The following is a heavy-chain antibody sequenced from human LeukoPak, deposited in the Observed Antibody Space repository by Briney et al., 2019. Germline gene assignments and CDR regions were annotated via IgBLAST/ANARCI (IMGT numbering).Heavy chain of an antibody. CDR1: GDSITSSNFF. D-gene: IGHD5-24*01. CDR2: MPYNGGA. CDR3: AREVNVAAGSDGFDI. J-gene: IGHJ3*02. V-gene: IGHV4-30-4*01. Sequence: SETLSLTCTVSGDSITSSNFFLSWIRQPPGGDLEWIGYMPYNGGASYNPSLRSRTTISLDTSKNEFSLRLTSVTAPDTAIYYCAREVNVAAGSDGFDIWGPGTMVTVSP.